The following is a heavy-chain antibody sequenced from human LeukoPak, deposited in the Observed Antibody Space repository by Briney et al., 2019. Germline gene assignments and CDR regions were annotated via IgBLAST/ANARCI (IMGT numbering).Heavy chain of an antibody. CDR2: ISSTGGST. D-gene: IGHD3-10*01. V-gene: IGHV3-23*01. CDR1: GFTFSSYA. J-gene: IGHJ3*02. CDR3: ATLLLWGSRVGDAFDT. Sequence: GGSLRLSCAASGFTFSSYAMSWVRQAPGKGLEWVSAISSTGGSTYYADSVKGRFTISRDSSKNTLYLQMNSLRAEDTAVYYCATLLLWGSRVGDAFDTWGQGTMVTVSS.